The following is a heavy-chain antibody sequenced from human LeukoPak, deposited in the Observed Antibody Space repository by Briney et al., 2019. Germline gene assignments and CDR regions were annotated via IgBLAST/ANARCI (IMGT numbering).Heavy chain of an antibody. CDR1: GYTFTSYA. Sequence: EASVKVSCKASGYTFTSYAMNWVRQAPGQGLEWMGRINTNTGNPTYAQGFTGRFVFSLDTSVSTAYLQISSLKAEDTAVYYCAISETFYYGSSGLYWGQGTLVTVSS. CDR2: INTNTGNP. J-gene: IGHJ4*02. V-gene: IGHV7-4-1*02. D-gene: IGHD3-22*01. CDR3: AISETFYYGSSGLY.